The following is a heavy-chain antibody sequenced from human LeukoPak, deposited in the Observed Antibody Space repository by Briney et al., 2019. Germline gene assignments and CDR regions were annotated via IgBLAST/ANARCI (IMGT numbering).Heavy chain of an antibody. J-gene: IGHJ4*02. CDR2: MNPNSGNT. Sequence: GASVKVSCKASGYTFTSYDINWVRQATGQGLEWMGWMNPNSGNTGYAQKLQGRVTMTTDTSTSTAYMELRSLGSDDTAVYYCARWGVTTRFDYWGQGTLVTVSS. D-gene: IGHD2-21*02. CDR1: GYTFTSYD. V-gene: IGHV1-8*02. CDR3: ARWGVTTRFDY.